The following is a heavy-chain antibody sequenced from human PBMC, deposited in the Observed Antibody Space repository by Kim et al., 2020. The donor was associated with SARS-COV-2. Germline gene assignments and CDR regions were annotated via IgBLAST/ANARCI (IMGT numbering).Heavy chain of an antibody. V-gene: IGHV3-72*01. CDR3: ARDTAAAMDV. Sequence: APSVKGTFVVSRKESKKSLYLQMNSLMTEDTAVYYCARDTAAAMDVWGQGTTVTVSS. D-gene: IGHD6-25*01. J-gene: IGHJ6*02.